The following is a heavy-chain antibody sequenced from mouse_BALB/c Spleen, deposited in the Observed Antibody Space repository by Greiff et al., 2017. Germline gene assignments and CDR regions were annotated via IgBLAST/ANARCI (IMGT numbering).Heavy chain of an antibody. V-gene: IGHV5-6-4*01. Sequence: EVKLQESGGGLVKPGGSLKLSCAASGFTFSSYTMSWVRQTPEKRLEWVATISSGGSYTYYPDSVKGRFTISRDNAKNTLYLQMSSLKSEDTAMYYCTRDDGSGYAMDYWGQGTSVTVSS. CDR3: TRDDGSGYAMDY. J-gene: IGHJ4*01. CDR2: ISSGGSYT. D-gene: IGHD2-3*01. CDR1: GFTFSSYT.